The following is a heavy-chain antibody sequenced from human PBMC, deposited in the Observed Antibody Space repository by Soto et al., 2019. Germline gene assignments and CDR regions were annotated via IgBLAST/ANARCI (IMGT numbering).Heavy chain of an antibody. J-gene: IGHJ4*02. Sequence: HPGGSLRLSCADSGFTFSSYWMSWVRQAPGKGLEWVANIRQDGSEKYYVDSVKGRFTISRDNAQNSLYLQMNSLRAEDTAVYYCARLIPGSACGGDCYLNGFDYWGQGTLVTVSS. V-gene: IGHV3-7*01. CDR1: GFTFSSYW. D-gene: IGHD2-21*02. CDR3: ARLIPGSACGGDCYLNGFDY. CDR2: IRQDGSEK.